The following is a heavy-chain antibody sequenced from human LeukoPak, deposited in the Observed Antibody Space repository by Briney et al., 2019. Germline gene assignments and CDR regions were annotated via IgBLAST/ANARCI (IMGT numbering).Heavy chain of an antibody. J-gene: IGHJ4*02. CDR3: ARIIVGATMGGDY. D-gene: IGHD1-26*01. V-gene: IGHV4-39*01. CDR2: IYYSGST. CDR1: GGSISSSSYY. Sequence: SETLSLTCTVSGGSISSSSYYWGWIRQPPGKGLEWIGSIYYSGSTYYNPSLKSRVTISVDTSKNQFSLKLSSVTAADTAVYYCARIIVGATMGGDYWGQGTLVTVSS.